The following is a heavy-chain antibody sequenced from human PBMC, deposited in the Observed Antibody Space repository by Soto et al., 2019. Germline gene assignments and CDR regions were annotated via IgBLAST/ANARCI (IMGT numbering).Heavy chain of an antibody. CDR3: ARVRAKPLYMGNNYSGP. CDR1: GGSISSFY. D-gene: IGHD3-10*01. V-gene: IGHV4-59*01. CDR2: IYYNGRT. Sequence: SETLSLTCTVSGGSISSFYWSWIRQPPGKGLEYIGYIYYNGRTNYHPSLKSRVTISIDTSKNQFSLNLSSVTAADTAVYYCARVRAKPLYMGNNYSGPWGQGALVTVSS. J-gene: IGHJ5*02.